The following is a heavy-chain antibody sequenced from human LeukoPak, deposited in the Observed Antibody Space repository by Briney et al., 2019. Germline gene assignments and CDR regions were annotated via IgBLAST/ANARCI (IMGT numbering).Heavy chain of an antibody. Sequence: PGGSLRLSCAASGFTFSSYSMNWVRQAPGKGLEWVSSISSSSSYIYYADSVKGRFTIFRDNAKNSLSLQMDSLTAEDTAVYYCASVSGSYNIDNWGQGTLVTVSS. J-gene: IGHJ4*02. D-gene: IGHD1-26*01. CDR1: GFTFSSYS. CDR2: ISSSSSYI. V-gene: IGHV3-21*01. CDR3: ASVSGSYNIDN.